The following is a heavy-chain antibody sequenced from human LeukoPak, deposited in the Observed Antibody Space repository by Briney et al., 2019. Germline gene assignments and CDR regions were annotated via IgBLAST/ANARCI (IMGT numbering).Heavy chain of an antibody. V-gene: IGHV1-46*03. Sequence: GASVKVSCKASGYTFTSYYMHWVRQAPGQGLEWMGIINPSGGSTSYAQKFQGRVTMTRDTSTSTVYMELSSLRSEDTAVYHCARALFVDAYFDYWGQGTLVTVSS. CDR3: ARALFVDAYFDY. CDR2: INPSGGST. D-gene: IGHD2-21*01. J-gene: IGHJ4*02. CDR1: GYTFTSYY.